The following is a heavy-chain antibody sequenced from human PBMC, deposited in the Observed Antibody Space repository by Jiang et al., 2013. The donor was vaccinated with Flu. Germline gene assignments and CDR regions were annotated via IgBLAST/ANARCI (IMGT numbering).Heavy chain of an antibody. CDR1: GFTFSSYA. D-gene: IGHD3-3*01. CDR2: ISGSGGST. CDR3: AKDQIFGVDIVSDYYYGMDV. Sequence: VQLLESGGGLVQPGGSLRLSCAASGFTFSSYAMSWVRQAPGKGLEWVSAISGSGGSTYYADSVKGRFTISRDNSKNTLYLQMNSLRAEDTAVYYCAKDQIFGVDIVSDYYYGMDVWGQGTTVTVSS. V-gene: IGHV3-23*01. J-gene: IGHJ6*02.